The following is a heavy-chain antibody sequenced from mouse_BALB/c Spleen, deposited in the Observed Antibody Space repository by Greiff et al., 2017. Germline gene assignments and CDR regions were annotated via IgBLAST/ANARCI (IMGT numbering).Heavy chain of an antibody. CDR3: TRGGYYEIRY. CDR2: IDPETGGT. CDR1: GYTFTDYE. Sequence: VQLQESGAELVRPGASVTLSCKASGYTFTDYEMHGVKQTPVHGLEWIGAIDPETGGTAYNQKFKGKATLTADKSSSTAYMELRSLTSEDSAAYYCTRGGYYEIRYWGQGTLVTVSA. J-gene: IGHJ3*01. D-gene: IGHD2-3*01. V-gene: IGHV1-15*01.